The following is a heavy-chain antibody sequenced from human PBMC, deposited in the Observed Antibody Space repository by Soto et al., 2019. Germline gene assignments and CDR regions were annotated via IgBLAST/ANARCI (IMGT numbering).Heavy chain of an antibody. CDR1: GYTFTSYG. Sequence: ASVKVSCKASGYTFTSYGISWVRQAPGQGLEWMGWISAYNGNTNYAQKLQGRVTMTTDTSTSTAYMELRSLRSDDTAVYYCARDLKVGDYSSSSGGYWGQGTLVTVSS. CDR3: ARDLKVGDYSSSSGGY. D-gene: IGHD6-6*01. J-gene: IGHJ4*02. CDR2: ISAYNGNT. V-gene: IGHV1-18*01.